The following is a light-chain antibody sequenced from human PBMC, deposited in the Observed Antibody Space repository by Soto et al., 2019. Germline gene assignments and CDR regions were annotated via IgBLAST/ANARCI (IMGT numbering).Light chain of an antibody. CDR1: SSDVGGYNY. CDR2: EVS. V-gene: IGLV2-14*01. Sequence: QSALTQPASVSGSPGQSITISCTGTSSDVGGYNYVSWYQQHPGKAPKLMIYEVSNRPSGVSNRFSGSKSGNTASLTISGLHAEDEAYYYCSSYTSSSTWVFGGGTQLTVL. CDR3: SSYTSSSTWV. J-gene: IGLJ3*02.